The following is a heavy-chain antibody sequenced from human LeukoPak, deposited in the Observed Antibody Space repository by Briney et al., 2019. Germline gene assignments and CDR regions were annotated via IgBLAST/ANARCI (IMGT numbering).Heavy chain of an antibody. CDR3: GRGPKIFNYDFWSGYYRSYFGY. J-gene: IGHJ4*02. Sequence: RASETLSLTCAVYGGSFSGYYWSWIRQPPGKGLEWIGEINHSGSTNYNPSLKSRVTISVDTSKNQFSLKLSSVTAADTAVYYCGRGPKIFNYDFWSGYYRSYFGYWGQGTLVTVSS. D-gene: IGHD3-3*01. CDR1: GGSFSGYY. V-gene: IGHV4-34*01. CDR2: INHSGST.